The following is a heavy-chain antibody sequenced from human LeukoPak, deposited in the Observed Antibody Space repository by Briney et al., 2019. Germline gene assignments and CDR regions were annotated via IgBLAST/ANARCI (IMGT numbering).Heavy chain of an antibody. J-gene: IGHJ4*02. CDR2: LSGSGDKT. V-gene: IGHV3-23*01. CDR3: AKDRVGALLYFDS. CDR1: GFIFNTYV. Sequence: GGSLTLSCAASGFIFNTYVMRWVRQAPGKGLEWLSDLSGSGDKTYYADSVRGRFTISRDNSKNTLYLQMNSLRAEDTAVYSCAKDRVGALLYFDSWGQGILVTVSS. D-gene: IGHD1-26*01.